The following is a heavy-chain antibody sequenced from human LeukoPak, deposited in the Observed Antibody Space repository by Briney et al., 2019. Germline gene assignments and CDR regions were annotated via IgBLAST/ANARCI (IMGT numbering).Heavy chain of an antibody. CDR1: GYTFTNYY. Sequence: ASVKVSCKASGYTFTNYYMNWVRQAPGQGLEWMGRINPNSGATNYAQKFQGRVTMTRDTSISTAYMELSRLRSDDTAAYYCARDYGSGWYNYWGQGTLVTVSS. D-gene: IGHD6-19*01. V-gene: IGHV1-2*06. J-gene: IGHJ4*02. CDR3: ARDYGSGWYNY. CDR2: INPNSGAT.